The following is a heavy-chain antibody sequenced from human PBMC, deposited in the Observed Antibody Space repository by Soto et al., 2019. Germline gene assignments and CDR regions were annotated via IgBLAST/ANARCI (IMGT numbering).Heavy chain of an antibody. J-gene: IGHJ5*02. D-gene: IGHD3-10*01. V-gene: IGHV4-31*03. CDR3: ARVRGVDERGYWFDP. CDR1: GGSISSGGYY. CDR2: IYHSGST. Sequence: QVQLQESGPGLVKPSQTLSLTCTVSGGSISSGGYYWSWIRQHPGKGLEWIGYIYHSGSTYYNPSLKSRVTISVDTSKNQFALKLSSATAADTAVYYCARVRGVDERGYWFDPWGQGTLVTVSS.